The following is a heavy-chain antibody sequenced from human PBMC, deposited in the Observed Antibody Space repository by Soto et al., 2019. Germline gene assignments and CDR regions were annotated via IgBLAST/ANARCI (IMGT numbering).Heavy chain of an antibody. CDR2: IIPIFGTA. Sequence: SVKVSCKASRVSFSKFIVTWVRQAPGLGLEWVGGIIPIFGTANYARKFQGRVTITADESTSTSYMEVNNLRSEDTAVYYCAKVRYSSPMGYYYGMDVWGQGTTVTVSS. CDR3: AKVRYSSPMGYYYGMDV. D-gene: IGHD6-19*01. CDR1: RVSFSKFI. J-gene: IGHJ6*02. V-gene: IGHV1-69*13.